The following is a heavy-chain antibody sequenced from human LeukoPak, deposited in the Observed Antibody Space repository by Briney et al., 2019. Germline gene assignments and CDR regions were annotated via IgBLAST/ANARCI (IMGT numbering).Heavy chain of an antibody. V-gene: IGHV3-74*01. Sequence: PGGSLRLSCAALGITLPGYWMHWVRQSPGKGLVGVSRVEHDSSRPDYADSVTGRFTFSRDNARDMAYLRGNSLRPGDTAVYYCDTEEGWGKGTPVTVSS. CDR2: VEHDSSRP. J-gene: IGHJ4*01. CDR1: GITLPGYW. CDR3: DTEEG.